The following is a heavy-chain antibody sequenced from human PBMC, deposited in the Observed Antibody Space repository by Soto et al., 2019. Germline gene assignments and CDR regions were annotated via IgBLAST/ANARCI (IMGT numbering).Heavy chain of an antibody. Sequence: EVQLVESGGGLVKPGGSLRLSCVGSGFIFSSFTMTWVRQAPGMGLQYLASISKSSSLIYYADSVRGRFIISRYNSEDSVFLQMYSPRAEDTAMYYCVRGDDRVDWGQGTLVTVSS. D-gene: IGHD1-1*01. J-gene: IGHJ4*02. CDR2: ISKSSSLI. V-gene: IGHV3-21*01. CDR1: GFIFSSFT. CDR3: VRGDDRVD.